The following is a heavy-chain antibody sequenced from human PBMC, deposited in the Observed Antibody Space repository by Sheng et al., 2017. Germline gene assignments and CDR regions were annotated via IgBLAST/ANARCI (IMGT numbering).Heavy chain of an antibody. CDR3: ARELYSGYDWFDY. D-gene: IGHD5-12*01. Sequence: EVQLVESGGGLVKPGGSLRLSCAASGFTFSSYSMNWVRQAPGKGLEWVSSISSSSSYIYYADSVKGRFTISRDNAKNSLYLQMNSLRAEDTAVYYCARELYSGYDWFDYWGQGTLVTVSS. V-gene: IGHV3-21*01. J-gene: IGHJ4*02. CDR2: ISSSSSYI. CDR1: GFTFSSYS.